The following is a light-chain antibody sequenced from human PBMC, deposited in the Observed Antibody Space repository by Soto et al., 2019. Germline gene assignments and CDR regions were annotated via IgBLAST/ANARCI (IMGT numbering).Light chain of an antibody. CDR2: GAS. CDR1: QSVSSSY. CDR3: QQRMNWPLT. Sequence: EIVLTQSPGTLSLSPGERATLSCRASQSVSSSYLAWYQQKAGQAPRLLIYGASTRATGIPARFSGSGSGTDFTLTISSLEPEDFAVYYCQQRMNWPLTFGQGTRLEIK. J-gene: IGKJ5*01. V-gene: IGKV3D-20*02.